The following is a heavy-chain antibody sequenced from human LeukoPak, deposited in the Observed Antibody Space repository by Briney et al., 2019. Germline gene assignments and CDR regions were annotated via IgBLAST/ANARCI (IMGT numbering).Heavy chain of an antibody. CDR2: MSSDGSRT. D-gene: IGHD6-19*01. V-gene: IGHV3-74*01. CDR1: GFTFSSYW. J-gene: IGHJ4*02. CDR3: AREGYDTGWYGYDH. Sequence: GGSLRLSCAASGFTFSSYWMHWVRQAPGKGLVWVSRMSSDGSRTTYGDSVKGRFTTSRDNAKNTLFLQMNSLRAEDTAVYYCAREGYDTGWYGYDHWGQGILVTVSS.